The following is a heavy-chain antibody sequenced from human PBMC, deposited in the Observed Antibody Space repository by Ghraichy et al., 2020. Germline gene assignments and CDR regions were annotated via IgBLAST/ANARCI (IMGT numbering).Heavy chain of an antibody. CDR3: ARGRDSSSWSWYFNL. Sequence: LSLTCAASGFTFSSYSMNWVRQAPGKGLEWVSSISSSSTYIYYADSVKGRFTISRDNAKNSLYLQMNSLRAEDTAVYYCARGRDSSSWSWYFNLWGRGTLVTVSS. CDR1: GFTFSSYS. V-gene: IGHV3-21*01. CDR2: ISSSSTYI. D-gene: IGHD6-13*01. J-gene: IGHJ2*01.